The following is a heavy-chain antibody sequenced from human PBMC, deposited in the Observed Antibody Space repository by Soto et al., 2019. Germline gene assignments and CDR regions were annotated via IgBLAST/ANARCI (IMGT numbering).Heavy chain of an antibody. CDR3: ARRKERSGPHYFGY. D-gene: IGHD6-25*01. CDR1: GSTFTSYY. J-gene: IGHJ4*02. CDR2: MNPNSGNT. Sequence: ASVNVSWKAAGSTFTSYYINWGRRATGQGLEWMGWMNPNSGNTGYAQKFQGRVTMTRNTSISTAYMELSGLRPDDTAVYYCARRKERSGPHYFGYWGQGSQVTVSS. V-gene: IGHV1-8*01.